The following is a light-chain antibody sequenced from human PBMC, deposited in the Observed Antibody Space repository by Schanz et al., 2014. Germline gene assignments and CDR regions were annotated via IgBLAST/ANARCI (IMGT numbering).Light chain of an antibody. CDR1: SSDVGAYNY. CDR2: DVS. Sequence: QSVLTQPPSVSGSPGQSVTISCTGTSSDVGAYNYVSWYQQHPGKAPKLIIYDVSARPSGVSNRFSGSGSGNTASLTISGLQAEDEADYYCCSYAGRPWVFGGGTKLTVL. CDR3: CSYAGRPWV. J-gene: IGLJ3*02. V-gene: IGLV2-14*03.